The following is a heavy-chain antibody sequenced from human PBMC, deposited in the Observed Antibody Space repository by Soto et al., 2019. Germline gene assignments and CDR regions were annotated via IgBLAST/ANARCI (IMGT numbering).Heavy chain of an antibody. CDR1: GYTITSYY. D-gene: IGHD6-6*01. J-gene: IGHJ6*02. CDR3: ARAIAARPEGYYYYGMDV. V-gene: IGHV1-46*01. CDR2: INPSGGST. Sequence: ASVNVSCKASGYTITSYYMHWVRQSPGKGHEWMGIINPSGGSTSYAQKYQGRVTMTRDTSTSTVYMELSSLRSEDTGVYYCARAIAARPEGYYYYGMDVWGQGTTVTVAS.